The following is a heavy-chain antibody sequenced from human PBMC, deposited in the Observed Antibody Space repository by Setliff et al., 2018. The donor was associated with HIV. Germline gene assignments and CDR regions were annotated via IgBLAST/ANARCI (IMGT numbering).Heavy chain of an antibody. CDR1: GYTFTSYY. V-gene: IGHV1-18*04. CDR2: ISGHNGYT. Sequence: ASVKVSCKASGYTFTSYYIHWVRQAPGHGLEWMGWISGHNGYTNYAQKVQDRVTMTTDTSTSTAYMELSSLRSDDTAVYYCATKLYCTNGVCLGAFDIWGQGTMVTVSS. CDR3: ATKLYCTNGVCLGAFDI. J-gene: IGHJ3*02. D-gene: IGHD2-8*01.